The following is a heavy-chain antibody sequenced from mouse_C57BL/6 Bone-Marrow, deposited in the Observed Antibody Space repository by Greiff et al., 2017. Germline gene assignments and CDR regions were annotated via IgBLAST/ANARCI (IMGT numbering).Heavy chain of an antibody. CDR3: AISLCLDYATDY. CDR2: IDPSDSET. Sequence: QVQLQQPGAELVRPGSSVKLSCKASGYTFTSYWMHWVKQRPIQGLEWIGNIDPSDSETHYNQKFKDKATLTVDKSSSTAYMQLSSLTSEDSAVYYCAISLCLDYATDYWGQGTSVTVSS. V-gene: IGHV1-52*01. CDR1: GYTFTSYW. D-gene: IGHD6-2*01. J-gene: IGHJ4*01.